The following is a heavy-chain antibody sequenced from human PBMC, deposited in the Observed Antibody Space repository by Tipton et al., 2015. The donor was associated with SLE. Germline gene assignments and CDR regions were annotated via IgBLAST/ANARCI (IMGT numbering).Heavy chain of an antibody. CDR3: ARFHLKSYYEFDS. CDR2: TYNNDRT. Sequence: GLVKPSETLSLSCIVSGATMRTYYWSWIRQPPGKGLEWIVYTYNNDRTKYNPSLESRVTVSVDTSKNLLSLKLSSVTAADTAVYFCARFHLKSYYEFDSWGQGTLVTVSP. V-gene: IGHV4-59*01. D-gene: IGHD1-26*01. CDR1: GATMRTYY. J-gene: IGHJ5*01.